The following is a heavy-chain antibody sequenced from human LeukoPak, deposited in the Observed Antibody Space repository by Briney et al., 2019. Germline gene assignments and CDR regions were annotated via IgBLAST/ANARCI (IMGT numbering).Heavy chain of an antibody. CDR3: ARSTVLRFLEWREGAFDI. V-gene: IGHV4-61*02. J-gene: IGHJ3*02. D-gene: IGHD3-3*01. Sequence: SETLSLTCTVSGGSISSGSYYWSWIRQPAGKGLEWIGRIYTSGSTNYNPSLKSRVTISVDTSKNQFSLKLSSVTAADTAVYYCARSTVLRFLEWREGAFDIWGQGTMVTVSS. CDR2: IYTSGST. CDR1: GGSISSGSYY.